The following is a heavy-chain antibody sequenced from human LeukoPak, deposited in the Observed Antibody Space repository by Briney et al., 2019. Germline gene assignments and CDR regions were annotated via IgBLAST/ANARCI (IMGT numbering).Heavy chain of an antibody. D-gene: IGHD6-25*01. V-gene: IGHV1-69*05. J-gene: IGHJ6*03. CDR3: AAAHFYYYYMDV. CDR1: GGTFSSYA. CDR2: IIPVFGTA. Sequence: SVKVSCKASGGTFSSYAISWVRQAPGQGLEWMGGIIPVFGTANYAQRFQGRVTISTDESTGTAYMELSSLRSEDTAVYYCAAAHFYYYYMDVWGKGTTVTVSS.